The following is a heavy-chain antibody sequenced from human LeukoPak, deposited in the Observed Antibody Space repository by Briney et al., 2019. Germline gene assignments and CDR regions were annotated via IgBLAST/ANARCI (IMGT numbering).Heavy chain of an antibody. D-gene: IGHD5-12*01. J-gene: IGHJ3*02. V-gene: IGHV1-18*04. CDR3: ARRYSGYGNAFDI. CDR2: ISTYSGNT. CDR1: GYTFTNYG. Sequence: ASVKVSCKASGYTFTNYGFSWVRQALGQGLEWMGWISTYSGNTNYAQQLQGRVTMTSDTSTSTVYMELRSLRSDDTAVYYCARRYSGYGNAFDIWGQGTMVTVSS.